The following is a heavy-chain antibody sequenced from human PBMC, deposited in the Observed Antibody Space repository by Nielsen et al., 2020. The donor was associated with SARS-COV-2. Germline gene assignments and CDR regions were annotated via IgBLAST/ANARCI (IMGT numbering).Heavy chain of an antibody. CDR2: IYYSGST. V-gene: IGHV4-31*03. D-gene: IGHD7-27*01. J-gene: IGHJ4*02. Sequence: SETLSLTCTVSGGSISSGGYYWSWIRQHPGKGLEWIGYIYYSGSTYYNPSLKSRVTISVDTSKNQFSLKLSSVTAADTAMYYCAREGGLTGGWYYFDYWGQGTLVTVSS. CDR1: GGSISSGGYY. CDR3: AREGGLTGGWYYFDY.